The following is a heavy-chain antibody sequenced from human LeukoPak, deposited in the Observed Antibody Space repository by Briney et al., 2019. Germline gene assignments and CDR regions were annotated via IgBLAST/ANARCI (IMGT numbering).Heavy chain of an antibody. J-gene: IGHJ4*02. CDR1: GFTFSSYA. Sequence: PGGSLRLSCAASGFTFSSYAMHWVRQAPGKGLEWVAVISYDGSNKYYADSVKGRFTISRDNSKNTPYLQMNSLRAEDTAVYYCARVPGDCSGGSCFSSYFDYWGQGTLVTVSS. D-gene: IGHD2-15*01. V-gene: IGHV3-30-3*01. CDR3: ARVPGDCSGGSCFSSYFDY. CDR2: ISYDGSNK.